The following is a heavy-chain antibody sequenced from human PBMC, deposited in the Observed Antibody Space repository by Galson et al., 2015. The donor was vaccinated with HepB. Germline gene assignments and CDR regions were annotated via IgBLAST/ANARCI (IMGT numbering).Heavy chain of an antibody. CDR1: GFTFGTSA. V-gene: IGHV3-23*01. CDR3: AKNRTNYFDS. Sequence: SLRLSCAASGFTFGTSAMSWVRQAPGQGLEWVSSISATGYSTNFADSVKGCFKISRDNSKNTLHLQMNSLRAEDAAVYYCAKNRTNYFDSWGRGTLVTVSS. J-gene: IGHJ4*02. CDR2: ISATGYST.